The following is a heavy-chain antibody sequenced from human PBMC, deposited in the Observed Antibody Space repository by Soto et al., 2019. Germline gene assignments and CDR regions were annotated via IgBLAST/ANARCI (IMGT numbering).Heavy chain of an antibody. CDR3: ARDRIVVVTAIRNYYGMDV. CDR1: GGTFSSYA. V-gene: IGHV1-69*12. Sequence: QVQLVRSGAEVKKPGSSVKVSCKASGGTFSSYAISWVRQAPGQGLAWMGGIIPIFGTANYAQKFQGRVTITADESTSTAYMELSSLRSEDTAVYYCARDRIVVVTAIRNYYGMDVWGQGTTVTVSS. D-gene: IGHD2-21*02. J-gene: IGHJ6*02. CDR2: IIPIFGTA.